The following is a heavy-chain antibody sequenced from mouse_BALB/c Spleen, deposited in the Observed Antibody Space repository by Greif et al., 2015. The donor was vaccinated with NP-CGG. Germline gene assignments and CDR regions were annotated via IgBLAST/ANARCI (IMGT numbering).Heavy chain of an antibody. CDR1: GFSLTSYG. CDR2: IWAGGST. Sequence: VHLVESGPGLVAPSQSLSITCTVSGFSLTSYGVHWVRQPPGKGLEWLGVIWAGGSTNYNSALMSRLSISKDNSKSXVFLKMNSLQTDDTAMYYCARESLGGSSFYWGQGTLVTVSA. J-gene: IGHJ3*01. D-gene: IGHD1-1*01. V-gene: IGHV2-9*02. CDR3: ARESLGGSSFY.